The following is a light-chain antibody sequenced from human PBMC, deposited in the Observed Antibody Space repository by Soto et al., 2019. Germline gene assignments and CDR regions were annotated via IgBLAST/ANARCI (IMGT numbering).Light chain of an antibody. V-gene: IGKV1-8*01. Sequence: AILMTQSPSSLSASTGDRVAITCRASQGISSYLAWYQQKPGKAPKLLIYAASTLQSGVPSRFSGSGSGTDFTLTISSLQPDDFATYYCLQHDNFPWTFGQGTKVDIK. J-gene: IGKJ1*01. CDR1: QGISSY. CDR2: AAS. CDR3: LQHDNFPWT.